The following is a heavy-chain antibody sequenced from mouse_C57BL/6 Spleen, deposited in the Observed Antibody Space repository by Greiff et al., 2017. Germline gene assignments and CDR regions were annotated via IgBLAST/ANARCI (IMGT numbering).Heavy chain of an antibody. Sequence: DVKLVESGGGLVQPGGSLKLSCAASGFTFSDYYMYWVRQTPEKRLEWVAYISNGGGSTYYPDTVKGRFTISRDNAKNTLYLQMSRLKSEDTAMYYCARHSPGSFDYWGQGTTLTVSS. CDR3: ARHSPGSFDY. D-gene: IGHD2-2*01. CDR2: ISNGGGST. J-gene: IGHJ2*01. CDR1: GFTFSDYY. V-gene: IGHV5-12*01.